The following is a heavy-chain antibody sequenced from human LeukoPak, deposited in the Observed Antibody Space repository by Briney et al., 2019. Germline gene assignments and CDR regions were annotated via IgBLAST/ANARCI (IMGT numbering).Heavy chain of an antibody. D-gene: IGHD5/OR15-5a*01. Sequence: SSETLSLPCAVYGGPFSGYYWSWIRRPPGKGLEWIGEINNSGTTNYNASLKSRVTISVDTSKNQFSLKLNSVTAADTAVYYCARGRVLAVRPLAYWGQRWLATVSS. CDR3: ARGRVLAVRPLAY. V-gene: IGHV4-34*01. J-gene: IGHJ4*02. CDR1: GGPFSGYY. CDR2: INNSGTT.